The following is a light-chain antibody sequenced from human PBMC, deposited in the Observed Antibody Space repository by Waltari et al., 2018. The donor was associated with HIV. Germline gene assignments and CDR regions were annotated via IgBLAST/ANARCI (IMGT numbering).Light chain of an antibody. J-gene: IGLJ1*01. Sequence: QSVLTQPASVSGSPGKSVTISCNGTKGDIGTYDLGSWYQQHPGKAPKVIIFEVTKRPSRIPRRVAGSKSGNTASLAISGLQADDEAAYYGCSYGGDSGGYVVGSGTNVFVV. CDR2: EVT. CDR1: KGDIGTYDL. V-gene: IGLV2-23*02. CDR3: CSYGGDSGGYV.